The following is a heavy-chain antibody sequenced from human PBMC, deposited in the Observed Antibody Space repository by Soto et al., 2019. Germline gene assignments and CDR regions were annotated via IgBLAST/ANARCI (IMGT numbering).Heavy chain of an antibody. CDR3: AKDLYYYYYGMDV. V-gene: IGHV3-30*18. J-gene: IGHJ6*02. CDR1: GFTFSSYG. CDR2: ISYDGSNK. Sequence: GGSLRLSCAASGFTFSSYGMHWVRQAPGKGLEWVAVISYDGSNKYYADSVKGRFTISRDNSKNTLYLQMNSLRAEDTAVYYCAKDLYYYYYGMDVWGQGTTVTVYS.